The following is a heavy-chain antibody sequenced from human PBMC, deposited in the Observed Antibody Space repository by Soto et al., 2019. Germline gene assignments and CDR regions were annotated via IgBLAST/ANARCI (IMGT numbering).Heavy chain of an antibody. D-gene: IGHD3-10*01. Sequence: SGPTLVNPTETLTLTCTVSGFSLSNARMGVSWIRQPPGKALEWLAHIFSNDEKSYSTSLKSRLTISKDTSKSQVVLTMTNMDPVDTATYYCARTDVLLWFGDPHYYFDYWGQGTLVTVSS. V-gene: IGHV2-26*01. CDR3: ARTDVLLWFGDPHYYFDY. CDR1: GFSLSNARMG. J-gene: IGHJ4*02. CDR2: IFSNDEK.